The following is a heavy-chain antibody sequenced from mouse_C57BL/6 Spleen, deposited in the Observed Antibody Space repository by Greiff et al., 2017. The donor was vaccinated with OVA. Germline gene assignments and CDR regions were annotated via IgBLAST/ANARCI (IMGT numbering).Heavy chain of an antibody. CDR2: INPNNGGT. CDR1: GYTFTDYY. Sequence: VQLQQSGPELVKPGASVKISCKASGYTFTDYYMNWVKQSHGKSLEWIGDINPNNGGTSYNQKFKGKATLTVDKSSSTAYMELRSLTSEDSAVYYCARKRSPHWYFDVWGTGTTVTVSS. J-gene: IGHJ1*03. V-gene: IGHV1-26*01. CDR3: ARKRSPHWYFDV.